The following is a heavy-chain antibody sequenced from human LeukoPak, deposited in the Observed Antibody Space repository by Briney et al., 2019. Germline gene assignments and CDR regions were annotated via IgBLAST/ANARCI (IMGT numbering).Heavy chain of an antibody. Sequence: GGSLRLSCAVSGFTFRNYGMSWVRQAPGEGLEWVSVVCDSGSSAYYTDCVKGRFNIQRDNSKNTLYLQINSLRADDTAVYYCAPDLRGAAWSLDYWGQGTLVTVSS. D-gene: IGHD2-15*01. CDR3: APDLRGAAWSLDY. J-gene: IGHJ4*02. CDR1: GFTFRNYG. CDR2: VCDSGSSA. V-gene: IGHV3-23*01.